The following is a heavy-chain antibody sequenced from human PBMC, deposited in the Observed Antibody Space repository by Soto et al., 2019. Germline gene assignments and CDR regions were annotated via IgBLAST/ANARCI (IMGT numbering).Heavy chain of an antibody. V-gene: IGHV3-30*18. CDR1: RFIFSNFW. CDR3: AKAHGYSSGWRADS. CDR2: ISYDGSNQ. Sequence: GGSLRLSCAVSRFIFSNFWMAWVRQAPGKGLEWVAVISYDGSNQYYADSVKGRFTISRDNSKNTLYLQMTTLRREDAALYYCAKAHGYSSGWRADSWGQGTRVTVSS. D-gene: IGHD6-19*01. J-gene: IGHJ4*02.